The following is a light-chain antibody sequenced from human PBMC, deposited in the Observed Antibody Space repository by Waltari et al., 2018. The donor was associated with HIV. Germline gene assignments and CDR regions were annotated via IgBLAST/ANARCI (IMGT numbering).Light chain of an antibody. CDR1: GSHIGRHK. V-gene: IGLV1-44*01. Sequence: QSVLTQPPSASGTPAQRVTISCSGSGSHIGRHKVTWYQHLPGTAPKLLIFADNQRPSGVPDRFSGSKSGTSASLAISGLQSEDEADYYCATWDDSLIGVVFGGGTILTVL. J-gene: IGLJ2*01. CDR3: ATWDDSLIGVV. CDR2: ADN.